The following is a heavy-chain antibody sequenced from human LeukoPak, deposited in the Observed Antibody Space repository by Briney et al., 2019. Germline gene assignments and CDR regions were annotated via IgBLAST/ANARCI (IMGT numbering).Heavy chain of an antibody. J-gene: IGHJ5*02. CDR3: AREGSLFVFGWGKTQNWFDP. V-gene: IGHV4-34*01. Sequence: KPSETLSLTCAVYGGSFSGYYWSWIRQPPGKGLEWIGEINHSGSTNYNPSLKGRVTISVDTSKNQFSLKLSSVTAADTAVYYCAREGSLFVFGWGKTQNWFDPWGQGTLVTVSS. D-gene: IGHD3-16*02. CDR1: GGSFSGYY. CDR2: INHSGST.